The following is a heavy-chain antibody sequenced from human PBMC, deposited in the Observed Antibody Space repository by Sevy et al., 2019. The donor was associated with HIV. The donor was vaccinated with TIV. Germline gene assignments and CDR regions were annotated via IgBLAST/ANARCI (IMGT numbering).Heavy chain of an antibody. V-gene: IGHV3-48*01. CDR3: ARTVKLYYYAMDV. Sequence: GGSLRLSCAASGFTFSSYSMNWVRQAPGKGLEWVSYISSSSSTIYYADSVKGRFTISRDNSKNTVYLQMNGLTADDTAVYYCARTVKLYYYAMDVWGQGTTVTVSS. J-gene: IGHJ6*02. CDR1: GFTFSSYS. CDR2: ISSSSSTI. D-gene: IGHD4-4*01.